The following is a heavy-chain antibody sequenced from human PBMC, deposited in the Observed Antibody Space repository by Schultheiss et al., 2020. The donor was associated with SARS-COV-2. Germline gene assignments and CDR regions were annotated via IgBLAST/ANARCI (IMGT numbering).Heavy chain of an antibody. V-gene: IGHV3-33*08. CDR1: GFTFSNAW. CDR2: IWYDGSNK. D-gene: IGHD3-10*01. Sequence: GGSLRLSCAASGFTFSNAWMSWVRQAPGKGLVWVAVIWYDGSNKYYADSVKGRFTISRDNSKNTLYLQMNSLKTEDTAVYYCTTDRFPHGSGTYYTYYYYMDVWGKGTTVTVSS. J-gene: IGHJ6*03. CDR3: TTDRFPHGSGTYYTYYYYMDV.